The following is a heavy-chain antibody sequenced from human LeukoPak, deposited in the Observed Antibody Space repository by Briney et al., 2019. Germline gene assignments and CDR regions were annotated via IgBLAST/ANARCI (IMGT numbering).Heavy chain of an antibody. J-gene: IGHJ3*02. V-gene: IGHV4-34*01. CDR3: AREGRQWLVPRAFDI. CDR1: GGSFSGYY. Sequence: PSETLSLTCAVYGGSFSGYYWSWIRQPPGKGLEWIGEINHSGSTNYNPSLKSRVTISVDTSKNQFSLKLSSVTVADTAVYYCAREGRQWLVPRAFDIWGQGTMVTVSS. CDR2: INHSGST. D-gene: IGHD6-19*01.